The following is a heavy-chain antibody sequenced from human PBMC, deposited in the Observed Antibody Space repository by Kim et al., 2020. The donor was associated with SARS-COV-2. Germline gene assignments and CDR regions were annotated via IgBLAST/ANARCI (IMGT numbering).Heavy chain of an antibody. CDR3: AKDPMICISMRVVVGAFDI. Sequence: GGSLRLSCAASGFTFSNYAMSWVRQAPGKGLEWISSISDSGRVTHYPDSVKDRFTISRDNSKNTLYLQMDSLSAEDTDVYYCAKDPMICISMRVVVGAFDIRGQGPMVAVSS. J-gene: IGHJ3*02. CDR2: ISDSGRVT. D-gene: IGHD3-22*01. V-gene: IGHV3-23*01. CDR1: GFTFSNYA.